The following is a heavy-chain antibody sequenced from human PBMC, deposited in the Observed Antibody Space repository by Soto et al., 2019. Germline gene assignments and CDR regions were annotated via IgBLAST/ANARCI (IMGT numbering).Heavy chain of an antibody. CDR2: ISSSSSYI. J-gene: IGHJ4*02. Sequence: EVQLVESGGGLVKPGGSLRLSCAASGFTFSNYNMNWVRQAPGNGLEWVSSISSSSSYIYYADSVKGRFTISRDNAKNSLYLQMNSLRAEDTAVYYCARGSAEAGTAAIDHWGQGTLVSVSS. D-gene: IGHD6-19*01. CDR3: ARGSAEAGTAAIDH. V-gene: IGHV3-21*01. CDR1: GFTFSNYN.